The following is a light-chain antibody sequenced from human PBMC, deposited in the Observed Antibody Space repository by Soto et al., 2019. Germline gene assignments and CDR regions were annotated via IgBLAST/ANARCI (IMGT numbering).Light chain of an antibody. Sequence: EIVLTQSPGTLSLSPGESSTLSCRASQSVSSNSLAWHQQKPGRAPRLLIYGASSRATGIPDRFSGSGSGTDFTLTITRLEPEDSAVYFCQQYTGPPTTFGQGTRREIK. V-gene: IGKV3-20*01. CDR3: QQYTGPPTT. CDR2: GAS. CDR1: QSVSSNS. J-gene: IGKJ5*01.